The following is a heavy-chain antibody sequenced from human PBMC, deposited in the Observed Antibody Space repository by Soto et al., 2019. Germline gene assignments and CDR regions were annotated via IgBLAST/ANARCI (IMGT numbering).Heavy chain of an antibody. D-gene: IGHD7-27*01. CDR3: ARGNWGTEVPYFDY. J-gene: IGHJ4*02. CDR1: GYTFTGYY. V-gene: IGHV1-2*04. CDR2: INPNSGGT. Sequence: ASVKVSCKASGYTFTGYYMHWVRQAPGQGLEWMGWINPNSGGTNYAQKFQGWVTMTRDTSISTAYMELSRLRSDDTAVYYCARGNWGTEVPYFDYWGQGTLVTVSS.